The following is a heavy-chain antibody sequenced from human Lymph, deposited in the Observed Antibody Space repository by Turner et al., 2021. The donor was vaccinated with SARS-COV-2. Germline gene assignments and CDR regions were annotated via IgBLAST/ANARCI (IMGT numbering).Heavy chain of an antibody. V-gene: IGHV5-51*01. CDR1: GYTFTSYW. CDR2: NYPGDSDT. CDR3: ARREWGGSLGHIDY. D-gene: IGHD3-3*01. J-gene: IGHJ4*02. Sequence: EVQLVQSGAEVKKPGESLKISCNGSGYTFTSYWIGWVRQMPGRGLEWVGINYPGDSDTRYSPSFQGQVTISADKSISTAYLQGSSLKASDTAMYYCARREWGGSLGHIDYWGQGTLVTVSS.